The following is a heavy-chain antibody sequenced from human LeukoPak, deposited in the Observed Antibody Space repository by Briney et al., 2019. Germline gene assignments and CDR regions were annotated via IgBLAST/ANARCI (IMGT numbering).Heavy chain of an antibody. D-gene: IGHD3-22*01. Sequence: ASVRVSCKASGYTFTGYYMHWVRQAPGQGLEWLGWINPNGGGTNYAQKFQGRVTMTRDTSISTAYMELSRLRSDDTAVYYCARACDSSAYYYIKWFDPWGQGTPVTVSS. CDR1: GYTFTGYY. V-gene: IGHV1-2*02. CDR3: ARACDSSAYYYIKWFDP. J-gene: IGHJ5*02. CDR2: INPNGGGT.